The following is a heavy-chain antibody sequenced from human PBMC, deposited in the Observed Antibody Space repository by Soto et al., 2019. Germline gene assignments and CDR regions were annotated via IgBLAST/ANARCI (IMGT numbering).Heavy chain of an antibody. CDR3: ARDGGYTYMRDGLDI. J-gene: IGHJ3*02. CDR1: GYYIRSGYS. CDR2: IYQSGIT. V-gene: IGHV4-38-2*01. Sequence: PSETLSLTCAVSGYYIRSGYSWGWIRQPPGKGLEWIGSIYQSGITYYNPSLKSRVTISMDTSKNQFSLRLTSVTAADTAVYYCARDGGYTYMRDGLDIWGQGTMVTV. D-gene: IGHD5-18*01.